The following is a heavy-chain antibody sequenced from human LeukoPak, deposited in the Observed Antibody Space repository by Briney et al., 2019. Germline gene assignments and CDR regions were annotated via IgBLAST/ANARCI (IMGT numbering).Heavy chain of an antibody. D-gene: IGHD3-3*01. J-gene: IGHJ4*02. CDR2: IYYSGST. CDR3: ARRVDTIFGDRKAHFDY. CDR1: GGSFSGYY. V-gene: IGHV4-34*01. Sequence: SETLSLTCAVYGGSFSGYYWSWIRQPPGKGLEWIGSIYYSGSTYYNPSLKSRVTISVDTSKNQFSLKLSSVTAADTAVYYCARRVDTIFGDRKAHFDYWGQGTLVTVSS.